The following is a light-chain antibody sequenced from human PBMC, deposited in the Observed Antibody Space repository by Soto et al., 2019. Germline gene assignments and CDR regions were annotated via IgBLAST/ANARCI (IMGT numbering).Light chain of an antibody. Sequence: IVLKISPGTLSLSPGETATLSCRASQSVSSSYLAWYQQIPGQAPGLLICGTASRATGMPDRFSGSGSGTGFTLSIFILEAEDCAVYYCQEYGSSPWTFGQGTKVDI. J-gene: IGKJ1*01. CDR3: QEYGSSPWT. V-gene: IGKV3-20*01. CDR1: QSVSSSY. CDR2: GTA.